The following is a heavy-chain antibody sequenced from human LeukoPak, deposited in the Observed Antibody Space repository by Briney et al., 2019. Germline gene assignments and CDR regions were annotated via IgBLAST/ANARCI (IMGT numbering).Heavy chain of an antibody. CDR2: INHSGST. V-gene: IGHV4-34*01. D-gene: IGHD4-17*01. CDR1: GGSFSGYY. CDR3: ARPRVDYGDFL. Sequence: SETLSLTCAVYGGSFSGYYWSWIRQPPGKGLEWIGEINHSGSTNYNPSLKRRVTISVDTSKNQFSLKLSSVTAADTAVYYCARPRVDYGDFLWGQGTLVTVSS. J-gene: IGHJ4*02.